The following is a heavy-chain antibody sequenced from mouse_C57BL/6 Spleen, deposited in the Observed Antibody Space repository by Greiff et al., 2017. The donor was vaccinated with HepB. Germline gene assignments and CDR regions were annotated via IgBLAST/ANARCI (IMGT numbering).Heavy chain of an antibody. J-gene: IGHJ3*01. Sequence: QVQLKESGAELVKPGASVKLSCKASGYTFTSYWMHWVKQRPGQGLEWIGMIHPNSGSTNYNEKFKSKATLTVDKSSSTAYMQLSSLTSEDSAVYYCASHSPGFAYWGQGTLVTVSA. V-gene: IGHV1-64*01. CDR1: GYTFTSYW. D-gene: IGHD2-12*01. CDR3: ASHSPGFAY. CDR2: IHPNSGST.